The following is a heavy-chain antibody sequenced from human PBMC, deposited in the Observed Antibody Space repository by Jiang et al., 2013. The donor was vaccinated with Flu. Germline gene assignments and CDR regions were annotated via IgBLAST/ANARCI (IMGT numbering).Heavy chain of an antibody. CDR3: ARSITIFGVVTTNWFDP. Sequence: SQTLSLTCAISGDSVSSNSAAWNWIRQSPSRGLEWLGRTYYRSKWYNDYAVSVKSRITINPDTPKNQFSLQLNPVTPEDTAVYYCARSITIFGVVTTNWFDPWGQGTLVTVSS. CDR2: TYYRSKWYN. D-gene: IGHD3-3*01. V-gene: IGHV6-1*01. CDR1: GDSVSSNSAA. J-gene: IGHJ5*02.